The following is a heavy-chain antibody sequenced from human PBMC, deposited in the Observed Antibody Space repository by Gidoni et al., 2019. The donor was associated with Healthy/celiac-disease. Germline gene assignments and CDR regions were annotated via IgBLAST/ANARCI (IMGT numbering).Heavy chain of an antibody. V-gene: IGHV1-58*02. Sequence: QMQLVQSGPEVKKPGTSVKVSCKASGFTFTSSDMQWVRPARGQRLELIGWIVVGSGNTNYAQKFQERVTITRDMSTSTAYMELSSLRSEDTAVYYCAATGLPSSWYAWASWFDPWGQGTLVTVSS. J-gene: IGHJ5*02. D-gene: IGHD6-13*01. CDR2: IVVGSGNT. CDR3: AATGLPSSWYAWASWFDP. CDR1: GFTFTSSD.